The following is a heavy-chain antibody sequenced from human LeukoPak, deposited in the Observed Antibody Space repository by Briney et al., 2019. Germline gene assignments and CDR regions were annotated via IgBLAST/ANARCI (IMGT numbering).Heavy chain of an antibody. CDR3: AKGGDSSSWSPGDY. V-gene: IGHV3-30*18. CDR1: GFTFGSYG. CDR2: ISYDGSNK. Sequence: GGSLRLSCAASGFTFGSYGMHWVRQAPGKGLEWVAVISYDGSNKYYADSVKGRFTISRDSSKNTLYLQMNSLRAEDTAVYYCAKGGDSSSWSPGDYWGQGTLVTVSS. D-gene: IGHD6-13*01. J-gene: IGHJ4*02.